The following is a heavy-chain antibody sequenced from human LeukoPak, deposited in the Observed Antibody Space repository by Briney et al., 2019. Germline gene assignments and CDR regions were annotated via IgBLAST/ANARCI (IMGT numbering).Heavy chain of an antibody. CDR2: MNPKSGNT. V-gene: IGHV1-8*03. D-gene: IGHD3-3*01. J-gene: IGHJ6*03. CDR3: ARALCDSSRCEYYAYMDV. Sequence: ASVKVSCKASGYTFTSYDINWVRQANGQGIEWMGWMNPKSGNTGYAQKFQGRVSITRDTSISTAYMELGSLRSDDTAVYYCARALCDSSRCEYYAYMDVWGEGTTVTVSS. CDR1: GYTFTSYD.